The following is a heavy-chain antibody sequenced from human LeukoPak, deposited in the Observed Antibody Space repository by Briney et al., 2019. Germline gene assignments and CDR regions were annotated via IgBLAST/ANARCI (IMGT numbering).Heavy chain of an antibody. D-gene: IGHD6-19*01. CDR3: ARGGDSSGSSYYYYYYYMDV. CDR2: INHSGST. Sequence: SETLSLTCAVYGGSFSGYYWSWIRQPPGKGLEWIGEINHSGSTNYNPSLKSRVTISVDTSKNQFSLKLSSVTAADTAVYYCARGGDSSGSSYYYYYYYMDVWGKGTTVTVSS. CDR1: GGSFSGYY. J-gene: IGHJ6*03. V-gene: IGHV4-34*01.